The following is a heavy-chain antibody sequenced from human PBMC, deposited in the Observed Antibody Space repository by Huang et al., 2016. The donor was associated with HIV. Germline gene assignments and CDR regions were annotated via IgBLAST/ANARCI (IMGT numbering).Heavy chain of an antibody. CDR2: ISNDGTTT. CDR1: GFSFSNYA. CDR3: TREYTVAGAFDI. V-gene: IGHV3-30-3*01. D-gene: IGHD5-12*01. Sequence: QGQLVESGGGVVRPGRSLRLSCAASGFSFSNYAMHWVRQAPGKRVEWVTFISNDGTTTYYANSVEGRITISRDNLKNTLDLQMNRLRGDDTAVYYCTREYTVAGAFDIWGQGTMVTVSS. J-gene: IGHJ3*02.